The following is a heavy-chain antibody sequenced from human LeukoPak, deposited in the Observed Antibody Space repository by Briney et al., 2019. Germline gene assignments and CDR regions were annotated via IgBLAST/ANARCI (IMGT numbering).Heavy chain of an antibody. V-gene: IGHV3-23*01. CDR3: AKDIGMARYYYGMDV. Sequence: PGGSLRLSCAASGFTFSSYAMSWVRQAPGKGLEWVSAMSGSGGSTYYADSVKGRFTISRDNSKNTLYLQMNSLRTEDTALYYCAKDIGMARYYYGMDVWGQGTTVAVSS. CDR1: GFTFSSYA. D-gene: IGHD5-24*01. CDR2: MSGSGGST. J-gene: IGHJ6*02.